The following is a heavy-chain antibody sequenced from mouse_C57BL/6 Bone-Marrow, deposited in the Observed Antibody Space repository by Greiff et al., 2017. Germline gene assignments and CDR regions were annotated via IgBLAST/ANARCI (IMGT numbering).Heavy chain of an antibody. CDR2: IDPSDSYT. Sequence: VKLQQPGAELVKPGASVKLSCKASGYTFTSYWMQWVKQRPGQGLEWIGEIDPSDSYTNYNQKFKGKATLTVDTSSSTAYMQLSSLTSEDSAVYYCARHGSSSSWFAYWGQGTLVTVSA. V-gene: IGHV1-50*01. D-gene: IGHD1-1*01. J-gene: IGHJ3*01. CDR3: ARHGSSSSWFAY. CDR1: GYTFTSYW.